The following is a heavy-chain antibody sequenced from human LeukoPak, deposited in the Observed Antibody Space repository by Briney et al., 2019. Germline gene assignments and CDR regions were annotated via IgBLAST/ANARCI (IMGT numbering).Heavy chain of an antibody. CDR2: ISSSSSYT. V-gene: IGHV3-11*06. Sequence: PGGSLRLSCAASGFTFSDYYMSWIRQAPGKGLEWVSYISSSSSYTNYADSVKGRFTISRDNAKNSLYLQMNSLRAEDTAVYYCARFNYGDYVALDYRGQGTLVTVSS. D-gene: IGHD4-17*01. J-gene: IGHJ4*02. CDR3: ARFNYGDYVALDY. CDR1: GFTFSDYY.